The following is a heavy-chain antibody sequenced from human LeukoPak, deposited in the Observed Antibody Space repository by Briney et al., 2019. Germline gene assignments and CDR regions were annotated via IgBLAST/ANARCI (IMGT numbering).Heavy chain of an antibody. CDR2: IYYSGST. Sequence: SETLSLTCTVSGGSISSYYWSWIRQPPGKGLEWIGYIYYSGSTNYNPSLKSRVTISVDTSKNQFSLKLSSVTAADTAVYYCARFLGGSGSLNSWGQGTLVTVSS. J-gene: IGHJ5*02. CDR3: ARFLGGSGSLNS. D-gene: IGHD3-10*01. CDR1: GGSISSYY. V-gene: IGHV4-59*08.